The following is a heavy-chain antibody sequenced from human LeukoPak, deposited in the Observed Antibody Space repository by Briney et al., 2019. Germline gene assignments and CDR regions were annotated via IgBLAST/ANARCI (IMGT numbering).Heavy chain of an antibody. CDR1: GFTVSSNY. J-gene: IGHJ5*02. D-gene: IGHD3-10*01. CDR2: IYSGGST. CDR3: VRDVLYYYGAERLFWFDP. V-gene: IGHV3-66*01. Sequence: GGSLRLSCAASGFTVSSNYMSWVRQAPGKGLEWVSVIYSGGSTYYADSVKGRFTISRDNSKNTLYLQMNSLRVEDTAVYYCVRDVLYYYGAERLFWFDPWGQGTLVTVSS.